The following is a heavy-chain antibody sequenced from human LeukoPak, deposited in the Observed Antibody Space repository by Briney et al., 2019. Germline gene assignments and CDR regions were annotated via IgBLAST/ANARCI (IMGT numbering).Heavy chain of an antibody. CDR2: IYYSGST. CDR1: GGSISGYY. V-gene: IGHV4-59*01. Sequence: SETLSLTCTVSGGSISGYYWSWIRQPPGKGLEWIGYIYYSGSTNYNLSLKSRVTISLDTSKNQFSLKLRSVTAADTAVYYCARGTCSGGSRYLNTSPFDYWGQGTLVTVSS. D-gene: IGHD2-15*01. CDR3: ARGTCSGGSRYLNTSPFDY. J-gene: IGHJ4*02.